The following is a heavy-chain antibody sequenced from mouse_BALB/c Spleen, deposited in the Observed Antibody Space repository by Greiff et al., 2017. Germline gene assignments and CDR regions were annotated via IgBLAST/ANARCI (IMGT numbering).Heavy chain of an antibody. CDR3: ARRGLEAMDY. V-gene: IGHV1-80*01. CDR1: GYAFSSYW. J-gene: IGHJ4*01. CDR2: IYPGDGDT. D-gene: IGHD2-2*01. Sequence: VQLQQSGAELVRPGSSVKISCKASGYAFSSYWMNWVKQRPGQGLEWIGQIYPGDGDTNYNGKFKGKATLTADKSSSTAYMQLSSLTSEDSAVYFCARRGLEAMDYWGQGTSVTVSS.